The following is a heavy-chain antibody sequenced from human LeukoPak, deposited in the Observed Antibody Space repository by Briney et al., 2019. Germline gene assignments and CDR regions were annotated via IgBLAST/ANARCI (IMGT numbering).Heavy chain of an antibody. V-gene: IGHV3-21*04. CDR2: ISKNSGYI. Sequence: AGGSLRLSCAASGFTFSSYSMNWVRQAPGKGLEWVSSISKNSGYIYYADSVKGRFTISRDNFKNSLYVQMNSLRVEDTAIYYCATNVIHDYTNHIFWGPGALDVWGQGTVVTVSS. J-gene: IGHJ3*01. D-gene: IGHD4-11*01. CDR3: ATNVIHDYTNHIFWGPGALDV. CDR1: GFTFSSYS.